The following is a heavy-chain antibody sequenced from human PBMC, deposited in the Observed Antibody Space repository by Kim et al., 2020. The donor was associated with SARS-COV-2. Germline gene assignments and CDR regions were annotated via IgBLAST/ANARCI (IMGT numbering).Heavy chain of an antibody. V-gene: IGHV3-23*01. J-gene: IGHJ6*02. D-gene: IGHD3-22*01. Sequence: GGSLRLSCVGSGFTFDIYAMSWVRQAPGKGLEWVSVISGGGVNKFYADSVRGRFTISRDNSKNTLYLQMNSLRDEDTALYYCATMVVMDDDNYYYYYGMDVWGQGTTVTLSS. CDR3: ATMVVMDDDNYYYYYGMDV. CDR2: ISGGGVNK. CDR1: GFTFDIYA.